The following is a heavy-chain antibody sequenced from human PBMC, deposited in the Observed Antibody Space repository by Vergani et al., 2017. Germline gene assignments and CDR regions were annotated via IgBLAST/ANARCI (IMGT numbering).Heavy chain of an antibody. CDR1: GYTFTGYY. CDR2: INPNSGGT. D-gene: IGHD3-3*01. J-gene: IGHJ4*02. CDR3: TRDKKLRFLEWLFDY. V-gene: IGHV1-2*02. Sequence: QVQLVQSGAEVKKPGASVKVSCKASGYTFTGYYMHWVRQAPGQGLEWMGWINPNSGGTNYAQKFQGRVTLTRETSISPAYMELSRLRSDDTAVYYCTRDKKLRFLEWLFDYWGQGTLVTVSS.